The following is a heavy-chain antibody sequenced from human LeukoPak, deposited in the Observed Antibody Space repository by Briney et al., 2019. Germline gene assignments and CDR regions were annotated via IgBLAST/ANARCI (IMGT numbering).Heavy chain of an antibody. D-gene: IGHD3-10*01. J-gene: IGHJ4*02. CDR1: GFTFSSYA. V-gene: IGHV3-30-3*01. CDR2: ISYDGSNK. CDR3: ARDELWFGESPPCYFDY. Sequence: GGSLRLSCAASGFTFSSYAMHWVRQAPGKGLEWVAVISYDGSNKYYADSVKGRFTISRDNPKNTLYLQMNSLRAEDTAVYYCARDELWFGESPPCYFDYWGQGTLVTVSS.